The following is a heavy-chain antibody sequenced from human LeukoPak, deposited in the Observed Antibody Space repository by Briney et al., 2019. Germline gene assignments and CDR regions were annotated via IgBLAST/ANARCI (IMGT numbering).Heavy chain of an antibody. CDR3: AILNHPAGRVY. V-gene: IGHV5-51*01. J-gene: IGHJ4*02. CDR1: GYTFTTSW. Sequence: GESLKISCQGFGYTFTTSWIGLGRQPAGEGLEWMAIIYAGNSATKYSPSFQGQVSISTDRSISTAYLQWSSLKASDTAIYYCAILNHPAGRVYWGQGTLVTVS. CDR2: IYAGNSAT. D-gene: IGHD2-2*01.